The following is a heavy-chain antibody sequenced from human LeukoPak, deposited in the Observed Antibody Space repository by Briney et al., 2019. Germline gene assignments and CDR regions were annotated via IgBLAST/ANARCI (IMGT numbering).Heavy chain of an antibody. CDR1: GYTFTSYG. D-gene: IGHD2-2*01. CDR3: ARGIVVVPAAAEGSSWFDP. Sequence: ASVKVSCKASGYTFTSYGISWVRQAPGQGLEWMGWISAYNGNTNYAQKLQGRVTMTTDTSTSTAYMELSSLRSEDTAVYYCARGIVVVPAAAEGSSWFDPWGQGTLVTVSS. J-gene: IGHJ5*02. V-gene: IGHV1-18*04. CDR2: ISAYNGNT.